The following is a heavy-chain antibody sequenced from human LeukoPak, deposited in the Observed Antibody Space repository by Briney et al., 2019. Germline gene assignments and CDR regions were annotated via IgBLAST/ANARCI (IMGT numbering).Heavy chain of an antibody. D-gene: IGHD3-3*01. CDR1: GGTFSSYA. J-gene: IGHJ3*02. CDR2: IIPIFGTA. CDR3: ARGPGGVLEWLFYAFDI. Sequence: GASVKVSCKASGGTFSSYAISWVRQAPRQGLEWMGGIIPIFGTANYAQKFQGRVTITADESTSTAYMELSSLRSEDTAVYYCARGPGGVLEWLFYAFDIWGQGTMVTVSS. V-gene: IGHV1-69*13.